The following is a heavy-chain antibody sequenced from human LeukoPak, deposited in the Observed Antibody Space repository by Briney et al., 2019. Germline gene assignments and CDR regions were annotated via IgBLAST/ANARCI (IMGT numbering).Heavy chain of an antibody. CDR2: IYYSGST. CDR1: GGSISSYY. J-gene: IGHJ6*02. Sequence: SETLSLTCTVSGGSISSYYWSWIRQPPGKGLEWIGYIYYSGSTNYNPSLKSRVTISVDTSKNQFSLKLSSVTAADTAVYYCARDLGSGSYPHYYYGMDVWGQGTTVTVSS. D-gene: IGHD3-10*01. V-gene: IGHV4-59*12. CDR3: ARDLGSGSYPHYYYGMDV.